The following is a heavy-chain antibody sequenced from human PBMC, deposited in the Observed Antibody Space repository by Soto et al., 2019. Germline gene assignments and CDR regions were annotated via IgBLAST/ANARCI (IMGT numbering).Heavy chain of an antibody. Sequence: PSETLSLTCAVSGGSISSGGYSWSWIRQPPGKGLEWIGYIYHSGSTYYNPSLKSRVTISVDRSKNQFSLKLSSVTAADTAVYYCARHGLDGSGSYTFQHRGQGTPVTVSS. D-gene: IGHD3-10*01. CDR3: ARHGLDGSGSYTFQH. J-gene: IGHJ1*01. CDR1: GGSISSGGYS. V-gene: IGHV4-30-2*01. CDR2: IYHSGST.